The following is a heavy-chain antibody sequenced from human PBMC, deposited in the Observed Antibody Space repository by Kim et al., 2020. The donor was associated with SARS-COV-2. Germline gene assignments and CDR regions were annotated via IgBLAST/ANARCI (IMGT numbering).Heavy chain of an antibody. V-gene: IGHV3-30*04. D-gene: IGHD1-26*01. Sequence: GGSLRLSCAASGFTFSSYAMHWVRQAPGKGLEWVAVISYDGSNKYYADSVKGRFTISRDNSKNTLYLQMNSLRAEDTAVYYCARGIVGAHTFDYWGQGTLVTVSS. CDR1: GFTFSSYA. CDR3: ARGIVGAHTFDY. CDR2: ISYDGSNK. J-gene: IGHJ4*02.